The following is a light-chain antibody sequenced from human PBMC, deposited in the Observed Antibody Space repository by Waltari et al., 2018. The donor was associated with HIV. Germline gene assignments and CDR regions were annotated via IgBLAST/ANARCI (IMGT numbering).Light chain of an antibody. Sequence: QSVLTQPPSVSGAPGQRVTISCTGNSSNIGAGYDVHWYQQLPGIAPKLLIYVDSQRPSGVPDRFSGSKSGTSASLAITGLQAEDEADYYCQSYDSSLSGFWVFGGGTKLTVL. CDR3: QSYDSSLSGFWV. CDR2: VDS. V-gene: IGLV1-40*01. J-gene: IGLJ3*02. CDR1: SSNIGAGYD.